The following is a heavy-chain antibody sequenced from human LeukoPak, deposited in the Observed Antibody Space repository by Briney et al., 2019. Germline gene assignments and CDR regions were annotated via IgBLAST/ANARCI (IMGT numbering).Heavy chain of an antibody. J-gene: IGHJ4*02. V-gene: IGHV3-48*02. CDR2: IRGNRSTT. Sequence: GGSLRLSCAASGFIFSIYSMNWVRQAPEKGLEWISYIRGNRSTTYYPHSVRGRFTISRDNAKNSLYLQMNSLRDEDTAVYYCAREGGSGSYSEDWGQGTLVTVSS. CDR1: GFIFSIYS. CDR3: AREGGSGSYSED. D-gene: IGHD3-10*01.